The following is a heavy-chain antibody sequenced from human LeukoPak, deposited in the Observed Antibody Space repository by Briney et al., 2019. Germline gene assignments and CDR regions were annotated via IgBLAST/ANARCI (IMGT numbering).Heavy chain of an antibody. D-gene: IGHD5-12*01. V-gene: IGHV3-15*01. J-gene: IGHJ6*02. Sequence: GGSLRLSCAASGFTFSNAWMSWVRQAPGQGLQWIGRIKSKTDGDTTEYAAPVKGRFTISRDDSKNTLYLQMNSLKTEDTAVYYCTTLRLALAYGVDGWGQGTTVTVSS. CDR2: IKSKTDGDTT. CDR3: TTLRLALAYGVDG. CDR1: GFTFSNAW.